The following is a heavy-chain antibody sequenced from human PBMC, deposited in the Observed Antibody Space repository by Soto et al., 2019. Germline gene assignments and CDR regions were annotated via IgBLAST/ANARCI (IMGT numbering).Heavy chain of an antibody. D-gene: IGHD2-2*01. CDR3: ARGGSRRYCSSTSCYSTWFDP. CDR1: GGSISSGDYY. V-gene: IGHV4-30-4*01. CDR2: IYYSGST. Sequence: SETLSLTCTVSGGSISSGDYYWSWIRRPPGKGLEWIGYIYYSGSTYYNPSLKSRVTISVDTSKNQFSLKLSSVTAADTAVYYCARGGSRRYCSSTSCYSTWFDPWGQGTLVTVSS. J-gene: IGHJ5*02.